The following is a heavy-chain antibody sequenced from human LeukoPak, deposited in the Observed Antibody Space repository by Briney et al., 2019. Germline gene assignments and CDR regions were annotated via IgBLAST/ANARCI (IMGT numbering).Heavy chain of an antibody. CDR1: GYTFTGYY. Sequence: GASVKVSCKASGYTFTGYYMHWVRQAPGQGLEWIGWINPNSGGTNYAQKFQGRVTMTRDTSISTAYMELSRLRSDDTAVYYCARLVATMMFDQYFDYWGQGTLVTVSS. J-gene: IGHJ4*02. CDR3: ARLVATMMFDQYFDY. D-gene: IGHD5-12*01. V-gene: IGHV1-2*02. CDR2: INPNSGGT.